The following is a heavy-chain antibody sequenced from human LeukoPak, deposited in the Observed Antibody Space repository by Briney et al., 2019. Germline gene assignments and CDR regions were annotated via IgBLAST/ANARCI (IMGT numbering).Heavy chain of an antibody. D-gene: IGHD5-12*01. Sequence: GGSLRLSCVASGFTFRSYAMNWVRQAPGKGLEWVSYLSSDSSFINYADSVKGRFTISRDNAKNSLFLQMDSPRADDTAVYYCARGEVATTYYYGMDVWGQGTTVTVSS. J-gene: IGHJ6*02. CDR1: GFTFRSYA. CDR3: ARGEVATTYYYGMDV. V-gene: IGHV3-21*05. CDR2: LSSDSSFI.